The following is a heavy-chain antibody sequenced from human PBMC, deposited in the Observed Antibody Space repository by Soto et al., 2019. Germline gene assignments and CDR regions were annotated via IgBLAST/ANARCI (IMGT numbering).Heavy chain of an antibody. V-gene: IGHV4-4*02. CDR3: ASGSYCSGGSCSPFYYYYMDV. Sequence: PSETLSLTCAVSSGSIRSSNWWSWVRQPPGKGLEWIGEIHHSGSTNYNPSLKSRVTILVDKSKNQFSLNLSSVAAADTAVYYCASGSYCSGGSCSPFYYYYMDVWGKGTKVTVSS. CDR2: IHHSGST. CDR1: SGSIRSSNW. D-gene: IGHD2-15*01. J-gene: IGHJ6*03.